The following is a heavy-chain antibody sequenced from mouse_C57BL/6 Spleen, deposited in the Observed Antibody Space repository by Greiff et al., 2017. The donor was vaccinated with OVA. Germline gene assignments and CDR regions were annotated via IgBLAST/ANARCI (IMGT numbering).Heavy chain of an antibody. J-gene: IGHJ1*03. V-gene: IGHV5-4*03. D-gene: IGHD2-4*01. Sequence: EVKLMESGGGLVKPGGSLKLSCAASGFTFSSYAMSWVRQTPEKRLEWVATISDGGSYTYYPDNVKGRFTISRDNAKNNLYLQMSHLKSEDTAMYYCARGYDYDGHWYFDVWGTGTTVTVSS. CDR3: ARGYDYDGHWYFDV. CDR2: ISDGGSYT. CDR1: GFTFSSYA.